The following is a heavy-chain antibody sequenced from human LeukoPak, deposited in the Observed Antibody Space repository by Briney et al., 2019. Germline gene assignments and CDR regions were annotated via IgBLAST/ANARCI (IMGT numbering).Heavy chain of an antibody. CDR1: GFIFSNNF. CDR2: IYSGGGT. J-gene: IGHJ3*01. V-gene: IGHV3-66*04. Sequence: GGSLRLSCAASGFIFSNNFLSWVRQAPGKGLEWVSVIYSGGGTIYADSVKGRFTISRDNSKNMVFLQMNSLRAEDTAVYYCVRHGEGRAFDSWGQGTMVTISS. D-gene: IGHD3-10*01. CDR3: VRHGEGRAFDS.